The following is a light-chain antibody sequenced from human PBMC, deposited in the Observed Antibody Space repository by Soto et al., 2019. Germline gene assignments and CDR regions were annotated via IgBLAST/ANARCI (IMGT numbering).Light chain of an antibody. CDR2: VAS. Sequence: DNQMTHSPSSLSASVGDRVTITCRASQRIRTNLNWYQQKPGKAPNLLIYVASSLQSGVPLRFSGSGSGTDFTLTISSLQPEDFATYYCQQSYSTPYTFGQGPKLEI. CDR3: QQSYSTPYT. J-gene: IGKJ2*01. V-gene: IGKV1-39*01. CDR1: QRIRTN.